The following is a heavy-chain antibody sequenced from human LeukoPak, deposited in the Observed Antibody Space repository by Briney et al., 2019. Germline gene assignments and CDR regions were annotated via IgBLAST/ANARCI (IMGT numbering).Heavy chain of an antibody. CDR2: IYTSGGT. J-gene: IGHJ4*02. D-gene: IGHD3-16*01. CDR1: GGSISNYH. Sequence: SETLSLTCTVSGGSISNYHWSWIRQPAGKGLEWIGRIYTSGGTNYNPSLESRVTMSVDTSKNQFSLKLNSVTAADTAVYYCARVGDYALKDWGQGTLVTVSS. V-gene: IGHV4-4*07. CDR3: ARVGDYALKD.